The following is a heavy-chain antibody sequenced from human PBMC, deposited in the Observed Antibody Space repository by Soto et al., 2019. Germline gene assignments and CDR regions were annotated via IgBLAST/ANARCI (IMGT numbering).Heavy chain of an antibody. V-gene: IGHV3-53*02. CDR2: FYRGGST. D-gene: IGHD3-10*01. Sequence: EVQLVETGGGLIQPGGSLRLSCEVSGFSVSDSSMSWVRQAPGKGLEWVSVFYRGGSTDYADSVKGRGTVSRDTSKNTLFLQKSSRTVEDTAVYFGERGLGYNNLFNTYYGRIDVWGQGTKVTVS. CDR3: ERGLGYNNLFNTYYGRIDV. J-gene: IGHJ6*02. CDR1: GFSVSDSS.